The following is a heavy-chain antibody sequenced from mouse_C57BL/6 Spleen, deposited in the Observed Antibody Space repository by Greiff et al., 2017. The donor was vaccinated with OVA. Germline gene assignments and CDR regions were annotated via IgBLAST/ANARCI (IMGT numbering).Heavy chain of an antibody. CDR1: GYTFTSYW. J-gene: IGHJ2*01. CDR2: IDPSDSYT. Sequence: QVQLKQSGAELVRPGTSVKLSCKASGYTFTSYWMHWVKQRPGQGLEWIGVIDPSDSYTNYNQKFKGKATLTVDTSSSTAYMQLSSLTSEDSAVYYCAILRLLDYWGQGTTLTVSS. CDR3: AILRLLDY. V-gene: IGHV1-59*01. D-gene: IGHD3-2*02.